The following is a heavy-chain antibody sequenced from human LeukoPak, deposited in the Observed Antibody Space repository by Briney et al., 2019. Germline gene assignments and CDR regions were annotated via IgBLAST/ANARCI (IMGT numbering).Heavy chain of an antibody. D-gene: IGHD3-22*01. Sequence: PSETLSLTCAVSGGSISNSNWWSWVHQPPGKGLEWIGEIYHSGSTNYNPSLKSRVTISVDKSKNQFSLKLRSVTAADTAVYYCARDGRGYYDSGGSTHALVYGMDVWGQGTTVTVSS. CDR1: GGSISNSNW. CDR2: IYHSGST. CDR3: ARDGRGYYDSGGSTHALVYGMDV. V-gene: IGHV4-4*02. J-gene: IGHJ6*02.